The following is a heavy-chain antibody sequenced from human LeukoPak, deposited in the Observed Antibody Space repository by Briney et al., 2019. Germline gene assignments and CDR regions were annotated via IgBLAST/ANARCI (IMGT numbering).Heavy chain of an antibody. V-gene: IGHV4-61*05. J-gene: IGHJ4*02. D-gene: IGHD4-23*01. CDR3: ARYGGNSGGFDY. CDR1: GGSISSSSYY. Sequence: PSETLSLTCTVSGGSISSSSYYWGWIRQPPGKGLEWIGYIYYSGSTNYNPSLKSRVTISVDTSKNQFSLKLSSVTAADTAVYYCARYGGNSGGFDYWGQGTLVTVSS. CDR2: IYYSGST.